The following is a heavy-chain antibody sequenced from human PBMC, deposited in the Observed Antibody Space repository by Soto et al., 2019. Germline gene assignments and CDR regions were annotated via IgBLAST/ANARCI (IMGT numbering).Heavy chain of an antibody. CDR2: IYYSGST. Sequence: QLQLQESVPGLVKPSETLSLTCTVSGGSISSSSYYWGWIRQPPWKGLEWIVRIYYSGSTYYNPALKRRVTISADSSNNQFSLKLSSVTAADTAVYYCARKSWIQYPWFDPWGQGTLVTVSS. V-gene: IGHV4-39*01. D-gene: IGHD5-18*01. J-gene: IGHJ5*02. CDR1: GGSISSSSYY. CDR3: ARKSWIQYPWFDP.